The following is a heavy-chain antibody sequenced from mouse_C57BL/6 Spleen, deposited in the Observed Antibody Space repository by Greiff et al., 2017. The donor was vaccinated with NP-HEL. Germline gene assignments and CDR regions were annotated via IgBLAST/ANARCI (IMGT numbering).Heavy chain of an antibody. CDR1: GFTFTDYY. Sequence: EVMLVESGGGLVQPGGSLSLSCAASGFTFTDYYMSWVRQPPGKALEWLGFIRNKANGYTTEYSASVKGRFTISRDNSQSILYLQMNALRAEDSATYYCARYRYYGFDYWGQGTTLTVSS. V-gene: IGHV7-3*01. J-gene: IGHJ2*01. D-gene: IGHD1-1*01. CDR2: IRNKANGYTT. CDR3: ARYRYYGFDY.